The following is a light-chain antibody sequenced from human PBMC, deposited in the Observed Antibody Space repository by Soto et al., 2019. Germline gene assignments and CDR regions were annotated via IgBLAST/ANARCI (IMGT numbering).Light chain of an antibody. J-gene: IGLJ1*01. Sequence: QPVLTQPASVSGSPGQSITISCTGTNSDVGDYNYVSWYQQHPGKAPKLIIYEVSNRPSGISDRFSASKSGNTASLTISGLQAEDEADYYCSSYTNSNTRVFGTGTKLT. CDR2: EVS. V-gene: IGLV2-14*01. CDR3: SSYTNSNTRV. CDR1: NSDVGDYNY.